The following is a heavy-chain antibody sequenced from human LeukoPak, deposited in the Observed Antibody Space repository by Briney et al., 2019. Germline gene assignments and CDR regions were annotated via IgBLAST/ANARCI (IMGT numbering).Heavy chain of an antibody. CDR2: ISSRRRYI. V-gene: IGHV3-21*01. J-gene: IGHJ4*02. D-gene: IGHD5-24*01. Sequence: GGSLRLSCAASGFTFSKYNMNWVRQAPGKGLEWVSSISSRRRYIYYADSVKGRFTISRDDAKKSLYLQMNRLRDEDTAGYYCASPGGDGYHPDYWGQGTLVTVSS. CDR3: ASPGGDGYHPDY. CDR1: GFTFSKYN.